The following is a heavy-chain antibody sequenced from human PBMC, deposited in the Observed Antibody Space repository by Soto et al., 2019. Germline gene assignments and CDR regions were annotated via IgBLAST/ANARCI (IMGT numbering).Heavy chain of an antibody. V-gene: IGHV1-69*06. D-gene: IGHD3-22*01. Sequence: QVQLVQSGAEVKKPGSSVKVSCKASGGTFSSYAISWVRQAPGQGLEWMGGIIPIFGTANYAQKFQGRVTITADKSTSTADMELSSLRSEDTAGYDCARDPPDYDSRGGDIWGQGTMVTVSS. CDR3: ARDPPDYDSRGGDI. J-gene: IGHJ3*02. CDR2: IIPIFGTA. CDR1: GGTFSSYA.